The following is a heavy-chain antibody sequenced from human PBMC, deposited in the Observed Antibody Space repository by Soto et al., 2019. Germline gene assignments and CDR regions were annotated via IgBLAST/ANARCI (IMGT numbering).Heavy chain of an antibody. CDR1: GYTFTSYA. Sequence: ASXXVSCKAAGYTFTSYAMHWVRQAPGQRLEWMGWINAGNGNTKYSQKFQGRVTITRDTSASTAYMELSSLRSEDTAVYYCARSIVVVTALDYWGQGTLVTVSS. CDR3: ARSIVVVTALDY. CDR2: INAGNGNT. J-gene: IGHJ4*02. V-gene: IGHV1-3*01. D-gene: IGHD2-21*02.